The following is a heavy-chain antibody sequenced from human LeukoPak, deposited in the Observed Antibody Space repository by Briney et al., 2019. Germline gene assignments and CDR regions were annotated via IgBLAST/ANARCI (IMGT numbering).Heavy chain of an antibody. Sequence: GGSLRLSCAASGFTFSSYGMHWVRQATGKGLEWVSGIGTAGEIYYPGSVKGRFTISRDNAKNSLYLQMNSLRAEDTAVYYCAELGITMIGGVWGKGTTVTISS. CDR2: IGTAGEI. D-gene: IGHD3-10*02. CDR3: AELGITMIGGV. J-gene: IGHJ6*04. V-gene: IGHV3-13*01. CDR1: GFTFSSYG.